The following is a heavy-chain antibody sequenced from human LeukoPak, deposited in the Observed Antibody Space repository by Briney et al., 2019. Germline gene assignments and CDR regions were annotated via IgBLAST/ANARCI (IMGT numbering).Heavy chain of an antibody. CDR2: ISYDGSNK. CDR3: ASGYSSSWYRDY. Sequence: QTGGSLRLSCAASGFTFSSYGMHWVRQAPGKGLEWVAVISYDGSNKYYADSVKGRFTISRDNSKNTLYLQMSSLRAEDTAVYYCASGYSSSWYRDYWGQGTLVTVSS. J-gene: IGHJ4*02. D-gene: IGHD6-13*01. CDR1: GFTFSSYG. V-gene: IGHV3-30*03.